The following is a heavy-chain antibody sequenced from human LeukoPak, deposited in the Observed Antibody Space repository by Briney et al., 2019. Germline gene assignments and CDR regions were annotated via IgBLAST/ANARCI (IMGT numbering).Heavy chain of an antibody. V-gene: IGHV3-23*01. CDR3: AKSNLAFKQQLVQFDY. CDR2: ISGSGGST. CDR1: GFTFSSYA. Sequence: GGSLRLSCAASGFTFSSYAMSWVRQAPGKGLEWVSAISGSGGSTYYADSVKGRFTISRDNSKNTLYLQMNSLRAEGTAVYYCAKSNLAFKQQLVQFDYWGQGTLVTVSS. J-gene: IGHJ4*02. D-gene: IGHD6-13*01.